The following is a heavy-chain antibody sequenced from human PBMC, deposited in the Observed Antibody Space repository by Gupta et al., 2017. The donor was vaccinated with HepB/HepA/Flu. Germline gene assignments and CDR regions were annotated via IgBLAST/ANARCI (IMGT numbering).Heavy chain of an antibody. J-gene: IGHJ5*02. CDR2: IYSGGST. CDR1: GFTVSSTY. Sequence: EVQLVESGGGLVQPGGSLRLSCAASGFTVSSTYMSWVRQAPGQGLEWVSVIYSGGSTYYADSVKGRFTISRDNSKNTLYLQMNSLRAEDTAVYYCARDLLGWQQLGSWGQGTLVTVSS. D-gene: IGHD6-13*01. V-gene: IGHV3-66*01. CDR3: ARDLLGWQQLGS.